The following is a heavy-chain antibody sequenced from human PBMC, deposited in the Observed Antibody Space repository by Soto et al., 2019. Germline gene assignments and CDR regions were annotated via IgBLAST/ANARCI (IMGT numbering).Heavy chain of an antibody. D-gene: IGHD3-3*01. V-gene: IGHV1-2*02. CDR1: GYPVTAYY. J-gene: IGHJ3*02. CDR3: ARGGGVGVAGSAAFDM. CDR2: INPATGAA. Sequence: QLHLVQSGAVVKKPGASVTVSCSASGYPVTAYYMHWVRQAPGRGLEWMGGINPATGAAKYTQTFRGRVPMPRDTPTSTVFMELSGLTSEATAVFSCARGGGVGVAGSAAFDMWGQGTLVTVSS.